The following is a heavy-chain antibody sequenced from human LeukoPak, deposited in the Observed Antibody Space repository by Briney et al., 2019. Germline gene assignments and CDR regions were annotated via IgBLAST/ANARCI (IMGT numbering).Heavy chain of an antibody. D-gene: IGHD2-15*01. CDR1: GFTFSNYW. CDR2: INPAGNYA. CDR3: ARGYCSGGRCYWIDY. J-gene: IGHJ4*02. V-gene: IGHV3-74*01. Sequence: GGSLRLSCAASGFTFSNYWIHWVRQAPDKGLMWVSRINPAGNYANYADSVKGRFTISRDNAKNTVYLQMNSLRAEDTAVYYCARGYCSGGRCYWIDYWGQGTMVTVSS.